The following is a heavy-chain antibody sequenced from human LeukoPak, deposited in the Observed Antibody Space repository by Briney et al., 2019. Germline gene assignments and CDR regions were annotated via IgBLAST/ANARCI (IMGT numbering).Heavy chain of an antibody. D-gene: IGHD2-15*01. V-gene: IGHV3-43*02. CDR3: AKEIDTLGTNAFDI. Sequence: PGGSLRLSCAASGFSFDDYPMHWVRQAPGKGLEWVSLINEDGGKTFYADSVRGRFTISRDNSKNSLYLQMNRLRTEDTALYYCAKEIDTLGTNAFDIWGQGTIVTVSS. J-gene: IGHJ3*02. CDR2: INEDGGKT. CDR1: GFSFDDYP.